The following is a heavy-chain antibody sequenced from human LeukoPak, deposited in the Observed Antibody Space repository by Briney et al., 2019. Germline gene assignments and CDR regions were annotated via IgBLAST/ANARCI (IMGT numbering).Heavy chain of an antibody. J-gene: IGHJ4*02. CDR2: INPNSGGT. CDR1: GYTFTNYG. CDR3: ARTPYSSGWYGI. Sequence: ASVKVSCKASGYTFTNYGINWVRQAPGQGLEWMGWINPNSGGTNYAQKFQGRVTMTRDTSISTAYMELSRLRSDDTAVYYCARTPYSSGWYGIWGQGTLVTVSS. D-gene: IGHD6-19*01. V-gene: IGHV1-2*02.